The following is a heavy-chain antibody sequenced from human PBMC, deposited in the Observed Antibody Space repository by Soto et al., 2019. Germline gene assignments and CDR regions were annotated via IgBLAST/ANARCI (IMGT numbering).Heavy chain of an antibody. D-gene: IGHD2-15*01. CDR3: AKDYTVAADPSSVILFDY. CDR2: IIANGGT. Sequence: GGSLRLSCAASGFTFNHYAMSWVRQAPGKGLEWVSIIIANGGTFYADSMKGRFTISRGNSKNTVYLQMSSLRVEDTAIYYCAKDYTVAADPSSVILFDYWGQGALVTVSS. CDR1: GFTFNHYA. V-gene: IGHV3-23*01. J-gene: IGHJ4*02.